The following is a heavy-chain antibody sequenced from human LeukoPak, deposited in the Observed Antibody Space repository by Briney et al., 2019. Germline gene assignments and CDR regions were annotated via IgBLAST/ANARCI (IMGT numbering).Heavy chain of an antibody. J-gene: IGHJ4*02. D-gene: IGHD6-19*01. V-gene: IGHV1-2*02. Sequence: GASVKVSCKASRYTFTGYFIHWVRQAPGQGLEWMGWINPDSGGTKYAQKFQGRVTVTRDTSISTAYMELSRLTSDDTALYYCARCPSSGGWPYYFDSWGQGTLVTVSS. CDR3: ARCPSSGGWPYYFDS. CDR2: INPDSGGT. CDR1: RYTFTGYF.